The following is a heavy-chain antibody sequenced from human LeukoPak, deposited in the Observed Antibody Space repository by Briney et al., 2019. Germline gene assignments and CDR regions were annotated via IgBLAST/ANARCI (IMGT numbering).Heavy chain of an antibody. Sequence: PSETLSLTCAVYGGSFSGYYWSWIRQPPGKGLEWIGEINHSGSTNYNPSLKSRVTISVDTSKNQFSLKLSSVTAADTAVYYCASRHSKQQPYYYYMDIWGKGTTVTVSS. CDR3: ASRHSKQQPYYYYMDI. CDR2: INHSGST. D-gene: IGHD6-13*01. V-gene: IGHV4-34*01. J-gene: IGHJ6*03. CDR1: GGSFSGYY.